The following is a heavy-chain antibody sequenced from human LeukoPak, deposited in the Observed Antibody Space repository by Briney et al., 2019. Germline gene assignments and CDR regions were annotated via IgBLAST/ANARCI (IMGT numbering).Heavy chain of an antibody. V-gene: IGHV3-7*01. CDR2: IKQDGSEK. D-gene: IGHD6-13*01. Sequence: PGGSLRLSCAASGFTFSSYGMHWVRQAPGKGLEWVANIKQDGSEKYYVDSVKGRFTISRDNAKNSLYLQMNSLRAEDTAVYYCARDGYSSSWYAGGERYYFDYWGQGTLVTVSS. CDR1: GFTFSSYG. J-gene: IGHJ4*02. CDR3: ARDGYSSSWYAGGERYYFDY.